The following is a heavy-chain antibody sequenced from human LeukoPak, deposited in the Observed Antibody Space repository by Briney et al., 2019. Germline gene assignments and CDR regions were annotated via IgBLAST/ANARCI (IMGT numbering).Heavy chain of an antibody. J-gene: IGHJ4*02. Sequence: PSETLSLTCTASGGSISSSSYYWGWIRQPPGKGLEWIGSIYYSGSTYYNPSLKSRVTISVDTSKNQFSLKLSSVTAADTAVYYCAVNYYDSSGYYFDYWGQGTLVTVSS. CDR2: IYYSGST. D-gene: IGHD3-22*01. V-gene: IGHV4-39*01. CDR3: AVNYYDSSGYYFDY. CDR1: GGSISSSSYY.